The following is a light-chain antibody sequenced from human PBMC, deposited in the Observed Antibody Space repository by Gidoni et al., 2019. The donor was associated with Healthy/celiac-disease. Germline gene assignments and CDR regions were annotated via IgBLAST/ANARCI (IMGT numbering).Light chain of an antibody. CDR3: QQYYSYPLT. J-gene: IGKJ4*01. CDR2: AAS. V-gene: IGKV1-8*01. Sequence: AILMTQSPSSFSASTGDRVTITCRASQGISSYLAWYQQKPGKAPKLLIYAASTLQSGVPSRFSGSGSGTDFTLTISCLQSEDFETYYCQQYYSYPLTCGGGTKVEIK. CDR1: QGISSY.